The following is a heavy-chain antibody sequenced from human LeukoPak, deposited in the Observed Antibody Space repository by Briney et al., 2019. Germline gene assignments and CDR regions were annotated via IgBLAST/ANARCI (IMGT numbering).Heavy chain of an antibody. CDR2: MNPDSGNT. Sequence: ASVKASCKASGYTFTSYDINWVRQATGQGLEWMGWMNPDSGNTGYAQKFQGRVTMTRNTSISTAYVELSSLRSEDTAVYYCARVSGQWLVRRWFDPWGQGTLVTVSS. CDR3: ARVSGQWLVRRWFDP. D-gene: IGHD6-19*01. J-gene: IGHJ5*02. V-gene: IGHV1-8*01. CDR1: GYTFTSYD.